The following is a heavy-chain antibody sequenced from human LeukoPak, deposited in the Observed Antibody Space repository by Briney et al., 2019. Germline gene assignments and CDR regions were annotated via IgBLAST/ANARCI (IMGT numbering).Heavy chain of an antibody. CDR3: AKAGGNYYDSSGYYYFDY. V-gene: IGHV3-23*01. J-gene: IGHJ4*02. Sequence: GGTLRLSCAASGFTFSSYGMSWVRQAPGKGLEWVSAISGSGGSTYYADSVQGRFTISRDNSKNTLYLQMNSLRAEDTAVYYCAKAGGNYYDSSGYYYFDYWGQGTLVTVSS. CDR2: ISGSGGST. CDR1: GFTFSSYG. D-gene: IGHD3-22*01.